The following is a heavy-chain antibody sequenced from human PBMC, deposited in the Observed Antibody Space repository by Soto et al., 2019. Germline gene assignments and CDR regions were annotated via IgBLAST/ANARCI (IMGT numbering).Heavy chain of an antibody. CDR3: ARGFSVMAAFGGDEPDKYFFDS. Sequence: SETLSLTCAVYGGSFSGYYWTWIRQPPEKGLEWIGEINHSGSTKQNPSLKSRVSISVDTSKNQFSLKLRSVTAADTAVYYCARGFSVMAAFGGDEPDKYFFDSWSMGTLGTV. V-gene: IGHV4-34*01. CDR1: GGSFSGYY. J-gene: IGHJ4*02. D-gene: IGHD3-10*01. CDR2: INHSGST.